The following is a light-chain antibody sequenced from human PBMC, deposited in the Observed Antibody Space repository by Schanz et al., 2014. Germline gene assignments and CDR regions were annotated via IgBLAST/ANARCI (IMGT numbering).Light chain of an antibody. CDR1: QSVSSSY. Sequence: EIVLTQSPGTLSLSPGERATLSCRASQSVSSSYFAWFQQKPGQAPRLLIYDASNRATGIPARFSGSGSGTDFTLTITRLEPEDFAVYYCQQYGSSRGSTFGQGTKVEIK. CDR2: DAS. V-gene: IGKV3-20*01. J-gene: IGKJ1*01. CDR3: QQYGSSRGST.